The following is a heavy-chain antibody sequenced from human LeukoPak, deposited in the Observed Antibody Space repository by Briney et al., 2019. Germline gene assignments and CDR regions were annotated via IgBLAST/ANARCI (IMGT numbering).Heavy chain of an antibody. J-gene: IGHJ1*01. Sequence: GGSLSLSCTASGFTFNYHEMNWFRQAPGRGLEWLASINSAGGLISYADPVKGRFTISRDSAGNSVSLQMNSLRPEDTAVYYWGRNRLPGPWGQGTPVTVSS. CDR3: GRNRLPGP. CDR2: INSAGGLI. D-gene: IGHD1-14*01. CDR1: GFTFNYHE. V-gene: IGHV3-48*03.